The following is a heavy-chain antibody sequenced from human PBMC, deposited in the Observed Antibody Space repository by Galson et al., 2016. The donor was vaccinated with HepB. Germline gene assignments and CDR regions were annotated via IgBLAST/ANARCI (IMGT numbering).Heavy chain of an antibody. J-gene: IGHJ4*02. Sequence: PALVKPTQTLTLTCTFSGFSLPTPGVGVGWIRQPPGKALEWLAFIYWNDDERYSPSLKSRLSITKDTSKNRVVLTMTNMGPVDTATYYCVHIVHSGSYYYFAYWGQGTLVTVSS. CDR1: GFSLPTPGVG. CDR2: IYWNDDE. CDR3: VHIVHSGSYYYFAY. V-gene: IGHV2-5*01. D-gene: IGHD1-26*01.